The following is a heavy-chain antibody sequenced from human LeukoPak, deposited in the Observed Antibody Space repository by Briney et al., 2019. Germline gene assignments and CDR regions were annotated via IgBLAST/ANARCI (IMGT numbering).Heavy chain of an antibody. J-gene: IGHJ4*02. D-gene: IGHD3-9*01. CDR1: GGSFSGYY. V-gene: IGHV4-34*01. CDR2: INHSGST. Sequence: TSETLSLTCAVYGGSFSGYYWSWIRQPPGKGLEWIGEINHSGSTNYNPSLKSRVTISVDTSKNQFSLKLSSVTAVDTAVYYCASTDYDILTGQFDYWGQGTLVTVSS. CDR3: ASTDYDILTGQFDY.